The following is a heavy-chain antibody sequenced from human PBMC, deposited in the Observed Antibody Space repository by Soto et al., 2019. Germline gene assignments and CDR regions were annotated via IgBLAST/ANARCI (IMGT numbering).Heavy chain of an antibody. CDR1: GFTVSSNY. D-gene: IGHD6-13*01. Sequence: HPGGSLRLSCAASGFTVSSNYMSWVRQAPGKGLEWVSVIYSGGSTYYADSVKGRFTISRDNSKNTLYLQMNSLRAEDTAVYYCARKATSTRYSSSWYFDYWGQGTLVTVSS. J-gene: IGHJ4*02. CDR3: ARKATSTRYSSSWYFDY. CDR2: IYSGGST. V-gene: IGHV3-53*01.